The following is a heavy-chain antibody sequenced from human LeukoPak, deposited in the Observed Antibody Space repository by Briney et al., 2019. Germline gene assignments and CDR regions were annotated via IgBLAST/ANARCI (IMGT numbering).Heavy chain of an antibody. CDR3: ARGDCSSTSCYIGDWFDP. Sequence: SETLSLTCTVSGGSISSYYWSWIRQPPGKGLEWIGYIYYSGSTNYIPSLKSRVTISVDTSKNQFSLKLSSVTAADTAVYYCARGDCSSTSCYIGDWFDPWGQGTLVTVSS. CDR2: IYYSGST. V-gene: IGHV4-59*01. J-gene: IGHJ5*02. D-gene: IGHD2-2*02. CDR1: GGSISSYY.